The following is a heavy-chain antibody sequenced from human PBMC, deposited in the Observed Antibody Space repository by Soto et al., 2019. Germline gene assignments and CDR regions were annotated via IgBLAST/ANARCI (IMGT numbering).Heavy chain of an antibody. CDR2: IYSGGST. Sequence: GGSLRLSCAASGFTVSSNYMSWVRQAPGKGLEWVSVIYSGGSTYYADSVKGRFTISRDNSKNTLYLQMNSLTAEDTAVYYWAKGLSRQFLQNTDPTELETLSPFD. J-gene: IGHJ5*01. D-gene: IGHD1-1*01. CDR3: AKGLSRQFLQNTDPTELETLSPFD. CDR1: GFTVSSNY. V-gene: IGHV3-53*01.